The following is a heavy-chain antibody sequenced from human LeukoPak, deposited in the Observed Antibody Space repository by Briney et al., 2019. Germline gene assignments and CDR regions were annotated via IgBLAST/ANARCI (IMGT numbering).Heavy chain of an antibody. J-gene: IGHJ4*02. CDR2: ISGSGGST. CDR1: GFTVSSSYA. V-gene: IGHV3-23*01. CDR3: AKGPLYGGADY. Sequence: GGSLRLSCAASGFTVSSSYATSWVRQAPGKGLEWVSAISGSGGSTYYADSVKGRFTISRDNSKNTLYLHIHSLRAEDTAVYYCAKGPLYGGADYWGQGTLVTVSS. D-gene: IGHD4-23*01.